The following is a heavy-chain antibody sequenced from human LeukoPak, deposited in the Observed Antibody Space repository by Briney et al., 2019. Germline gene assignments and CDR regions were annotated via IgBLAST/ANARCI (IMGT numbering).Heavy chain of an antibody. CDR2: IYHSGST. CDR3: ARAINDHDYYGSGSLFRYYFDY. CDR1: GYSISSGYY. D-gene: IGHD3-10*01. V-gene: IGHV4-38-2*02. Sequence: PSETLSLTCTVSGYSISSGYYWGWIRQPPGKGLEWIGSIYHSGSTYYNPSLKSRVTISVDTSKNQFSLKLSSVTAADTAVYYCARAINDHDYYGSGSLFRYYFDYWGQGTLVTVSS. J-gene: IGHJ4*02.